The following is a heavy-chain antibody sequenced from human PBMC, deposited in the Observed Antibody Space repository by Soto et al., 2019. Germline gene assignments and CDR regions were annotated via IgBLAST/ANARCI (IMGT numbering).Heavy chain of an antibody. D-gene: IGHD1-1*01. CDR3: VRRAETNGWNGFGADKYYFDF. J-gene: IGHJ4*02. CDR1: GYTFTSYD. Sequence: GGSVKVSCKASGYTFTSYDIYWVRQATGQGLEWMGWMNPNTGNSGYAQKFQGRVTMTSDTSISTAHMELSSLRSEDTAVYYCVRRAETNGWNGFGADKYYFDFWGQGTLVTVSS. CDR2: MNPNTGNS. V-gene: IGHV1-8*01.